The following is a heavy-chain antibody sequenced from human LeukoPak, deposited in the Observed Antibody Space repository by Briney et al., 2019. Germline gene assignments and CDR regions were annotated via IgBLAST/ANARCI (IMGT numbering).Heavy chain of an antibody. D-gene: IGHD1-14*01. Sequence: SETLSLTCAVSGGXISSSHCWIWVGQPPGKGLEWIGEIYHSGSTTYNPSLKSRVTISVDKSKNQFSLKMNSVTAADTAVYYCARGPGVFDYWGQGTLVTVSS. V-gene: IGHV4-4*02. CDR2: IYHSGST. J-gene: IGHJ4*02. CDR3: ARGPGVFDY. CDR1: GGXISSSHC.